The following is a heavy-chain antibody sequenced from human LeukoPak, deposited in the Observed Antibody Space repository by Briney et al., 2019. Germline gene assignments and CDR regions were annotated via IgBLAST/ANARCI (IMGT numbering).Heavy chain of an antibody. J-gene: IGHJ4*02. Sequence: GGSLRLSCAASGFTFNSYGMHWVRQAPGKGLEWVAFIQYAGSDKYYADSVKGRFTISRDNSKNTLYLQMNSLRAEDTAVYYCAKGWDVDTAIDYWGQGTLVTVSS. V-gene: IGHV3-30*02. D-gene: IGHD5-18*01. CDR2: IQYAGSDK. CDR3: AKGWDVDTAIDY. CDR1: GFTFNSYG.